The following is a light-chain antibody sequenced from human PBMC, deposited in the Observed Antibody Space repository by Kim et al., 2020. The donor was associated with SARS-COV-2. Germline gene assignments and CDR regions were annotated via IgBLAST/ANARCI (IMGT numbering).Light chain of an antibody. CDR3: AAWDDSLSGRV. CDR1: SSNIGSNS. V-gene: IGLV1-47*01. J-gene: IGLJ3*02. Sequence: GQVVTISCSGSSSNIGSNSVYWYQQLPGTPPKLLIYRNNQRPSGVPDRFSGSKSGTSASLAISGLRSEDEADYYCAAWDDSLSGRVFGGGTQLTVL. CDR2: RNN.